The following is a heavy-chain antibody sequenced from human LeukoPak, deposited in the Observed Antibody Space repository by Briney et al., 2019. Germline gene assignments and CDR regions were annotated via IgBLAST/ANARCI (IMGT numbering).Heavy chain of an antibody. V-gene: IGHV1-18*01. CDR2: ISAYNGNT. Sequence: ASVKVSCKASGYTFTSYGISWVRQAPGQGLEWMGWISAYNGNTNYAQKLQGRVTMTTDTSTSTAYMELRSLRSDDTAVYYCTTKDYGSGSYYKGGLDYWGQGTLVTVSS. D-gene: IGHD3-10*01. CDR3: TTKDYGSGSYYKGGLDY. CDR1: GYTFTSYG. J-gene: IGHJ4*02.